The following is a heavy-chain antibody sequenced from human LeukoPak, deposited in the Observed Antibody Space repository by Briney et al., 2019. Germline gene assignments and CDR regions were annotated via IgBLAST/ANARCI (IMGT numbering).Heavy chain of an antibody. Sequence: GGSLRLSCAASGFTFSSYEMNWVRQAPGKGLEWVSGISASGGLTYYADSVKGRFTVSRDNSKNTLHLQMNSLRDDDTAVYYCAKGGSSWSEFDYWGQGTLVTVSS. CDR2: ISASGGLT. CDR3: AKGGSSWSEFDY. J-gene: IGHJ4*02. D-gene: IGHD6-13*01. CDR1: GFTFSSYE. V-gene: IGHV3-23*01.